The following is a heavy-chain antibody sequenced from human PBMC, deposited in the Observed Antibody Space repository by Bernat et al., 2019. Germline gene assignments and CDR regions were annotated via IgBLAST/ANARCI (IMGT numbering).Heavy chain of an antibody. V-gene: IGHV3-30*03. CDR1: GFTFSSYW. CDR3: ARGTEAYDFWSGFPTGRLDY. J-gene: IGHJ4*02. CDR2: ISHDGSNK. Sequence: VQLVESGGGLVQPGGSLRLSCAASGFTFSSYWMSWVRQAPGKGLEWVAVISHDGSNKYYADSVRGRFTISRDNSKNTLYLQINSLKTEDTAVYYCARGTEAYDFWSGFPTGRLDYWGQGTRLTVSS. D-gene: IGHD3-3*01.